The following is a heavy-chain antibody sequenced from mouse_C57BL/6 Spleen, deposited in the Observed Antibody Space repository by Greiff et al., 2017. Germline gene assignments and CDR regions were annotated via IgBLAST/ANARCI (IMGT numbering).Heavy chain of an antibody. CDR3: ARSYYGSSYPAWFAY. D-gene: IGHD1-1*01. CDR2: ISYSGST. Sequence: EVQGVESGPGMVKPSQSLSLTCTVTGYSITSGYDWHWIRHFPGNKLEWMGYISYSGSTNYNPSLKSRISITHDTSKNHFFLKLNSVTTEDTATYYCARSYYGSSYPAWFAYWGQGTLVTVSA. CDR1: GYSITSGYD. V-gene: IGHV3-1*01. J-gene: IGHJ3*01.